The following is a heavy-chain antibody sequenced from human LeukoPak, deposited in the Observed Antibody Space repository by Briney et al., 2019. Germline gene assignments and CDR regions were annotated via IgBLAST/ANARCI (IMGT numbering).Heavy chain of an antibody. CDR1: GGSISSSNW. D-gene: IGHD2-21*02. J-gene: IGHJ4*02. Sequence: SETLSLTCDVPGGSISSSNWWSWVRQPPGKGLEWIGEIYHSGSTNYNPSLKSRVTISVDKSKNQFSLKLSSVTADDTAVYYCARDLCGGDCYWPYYFDYWGQGTLVTVSS. V-gene: IGHV4-4*02. CDR2: IYHSGST. CDR3: ARDLCGGDCYWPYYFDY.